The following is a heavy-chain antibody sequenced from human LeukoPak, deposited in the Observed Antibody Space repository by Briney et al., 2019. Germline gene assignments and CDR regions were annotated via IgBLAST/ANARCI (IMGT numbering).Heavy chain of an antibody. CDR3: ARDYSYGSRSYFGY. D-gene: IGHD3-10*01. Sequence: ASVKVSCKASGYTFTSYGISWVRQAPGQGLEWMGWISAYNGNTNYAQKLQGRVTMTTDTSTSTAYMELRSLRSDDTAVYYCARDYSYGSRSYFGYWGQGTLVTVSS. CDR1: GYTFTSYG. V-gene: IGHV1-18*01. J-gene: IGHJ4*02. CDR2: ISAYNGNT.